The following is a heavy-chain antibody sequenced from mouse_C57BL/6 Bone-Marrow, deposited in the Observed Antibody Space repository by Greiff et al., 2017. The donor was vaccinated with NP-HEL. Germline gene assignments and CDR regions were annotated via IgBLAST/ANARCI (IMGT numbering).Heavy chain of an antibody. CDR3: TRDYGSSSGY. V-gene: IGHV1-15*01. J-gene: IGHJ2*01. Sequence: QVQLQQSGAELVRPGASVTLSCKASGYTFTDYEMHWVKQTPVHGLEWIGAIDPETGGTAYNQKFKGKAILTADKSSSTAYMELRSLTSEDSAVYYCTRDYGSSSGYWGQGTTRTVSS. D-gene: IGHD1-1*01. CDR1: GYTFTDYE. CDR2: IDPETGGT.